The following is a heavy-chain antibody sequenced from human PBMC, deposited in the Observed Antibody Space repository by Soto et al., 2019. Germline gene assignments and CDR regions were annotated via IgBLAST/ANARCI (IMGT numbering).Heavy chain of an antibody. V-gene: IGHV4-34*01. CDR2: SNHSGST. J-gene: IGHJ5*02. CDR1: GGSFRDYY. D-gene: IGHD3-3*01. CDR3: ASPGSFWSAYERYNWFDP. Sequence: AETLSLTCAVYGGSFRDYYWSWIRQPPGKGLEWSGESNHSGSTNYSPSLKSRGTITVDTAKNQFCLKLGSVTAAATAVYSCASPGSFWSAYERYNWFDPWAQGTLVTASS.